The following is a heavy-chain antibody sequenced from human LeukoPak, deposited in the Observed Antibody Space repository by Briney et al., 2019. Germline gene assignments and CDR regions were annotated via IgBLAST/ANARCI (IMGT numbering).Heavy chain of an antibody. CDR1: GLTFNNYA. D-gene: IGHD3-10*01. V-gene: IGHV3-9*01. J-gene: IGHJ4*02. CDR2: ISWDRGTT. CDR3: ASAGLTYGSGSYFVY. Sequence: GGSLRLSCEASGLTFNNYAMHWDRQAPGKGLEWVSGISWDRGTTGYGDSVKGRFTISRDNAKNTLYLQMNSLRAEDTALYYCASAGLTYGSGSYFVYWGQGTLVTVSS.